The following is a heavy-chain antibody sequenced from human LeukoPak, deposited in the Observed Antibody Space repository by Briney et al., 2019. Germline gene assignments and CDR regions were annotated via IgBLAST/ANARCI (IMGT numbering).Heavy chain of an antibody. CDR3: ARDDGFSSYSY. CDR2: MNLDGREK. CDR1: GFTFSSYW. D-gene: IGHD3/OR15-3a*01. Sequence: GGSLRLSCAASGFTFSSYWMTWVRQAPGKGLEWVANMNLDGREKYYVDSVKGRFTISRDNAKNSLYLQMNSLTAEDTAVYYCARDDGFSSYSYWGQGALVTVPS. V-gene: IGHV3-7*01. J-gene: IGHJ4*02.